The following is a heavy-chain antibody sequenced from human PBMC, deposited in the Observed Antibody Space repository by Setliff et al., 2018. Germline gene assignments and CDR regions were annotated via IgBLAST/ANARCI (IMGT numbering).Heavy chain of an antibody. CDR1: GYTFTGYY. CDR2: INPNSGGT. CDR3: ARDLVLLGYQLDY. J-gene: IGHJ4*02. Sequence: ASVKVSCKASGYTFTGYYMHWVRQAPGQGLEWMGWINPNSGGTYYAQKFQGRVTMTDDTSTDTAYMELSSLRSEDTAVYYCARDLVLLGYQLDYWGQGTLVTVSS. D-gene: IGHD2-8*01. V-gene: IGHV1-2*02.